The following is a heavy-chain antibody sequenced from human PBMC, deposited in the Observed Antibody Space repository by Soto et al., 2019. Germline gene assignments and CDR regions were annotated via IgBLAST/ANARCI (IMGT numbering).Heavy chain of an antibody. D-gene: IGHD3-10*01. Sequence: GGSLRLSCAASGFTFSSYAMFWVRQAPGKGLEWVSGISGSGGTTYYADSVKGRFTISRDNSKNTLYLQMNSLRAEDTAVYYCARRPDGSGSYNYYFDYWGQGTLVTVSS. J-gene: IGHJ4*02. CDR1: GFTFSSYA. CDR3: ARRPDGSGSYNYYFDY. CDR2: ISGSGGTT. V-gene: IGHV3-23*01.